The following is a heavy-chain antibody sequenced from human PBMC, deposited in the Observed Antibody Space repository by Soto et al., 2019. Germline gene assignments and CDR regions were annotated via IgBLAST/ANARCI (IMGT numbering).Heavy chain of an antibody. CDR3: ARTDSRPQDFDY. CDR1: GYTFSSYG. J-gene: IGHJ4*02. Sequence: ASVKVSCKASGYTFSSYGFSWVRQAPGQGLEWMGWISAYNGNTNYAQKLQGRVTMTTDTSTSTAYMELRSLRPDDTAVYYCARTDSRPQDFDYWGQGTLVTVSS. CDR2: ISAYNGNT. V-gene: IGHV1-18*01. D-gene: IGHD6-13*01.